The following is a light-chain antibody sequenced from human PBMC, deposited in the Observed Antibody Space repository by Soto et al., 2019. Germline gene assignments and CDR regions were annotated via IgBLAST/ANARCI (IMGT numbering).Light chain of an antibody. Sequence: DIQMTQSPSSLSASVGDRVTVTCGASQSISSYLNWYQHKPGKAPNLLIYAATTLQSGVPSRFSGSGSGTDFTLTVSSLQPEDFATYYCQQLFMYPPTFGPGTKVDI. J-gene: IGKJ3*01. V-gene: IGKV1-39*01. CDR1: QSISSY. CDR3: QQLFMYPPT. CDR2: AAT.